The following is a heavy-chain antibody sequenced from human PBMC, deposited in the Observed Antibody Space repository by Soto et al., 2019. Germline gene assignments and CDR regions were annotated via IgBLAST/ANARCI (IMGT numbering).Heavy chain of an antibody. CDR2: TIPIIGTT. V-gene: IGHV1-69*01. J-gene: IGHJ4*02. CDR3: AEGDSTDTGDH. Sequence: QVQLVQSGAEVKKPGSSVKVSCKASGDTFSTHGISWARQAPGQGLEWMGGTIPIIGTTDYAEKFQGRVTITADESTKTSYTAVSSVGRDDTGVYSCAEGDSTDTGDHWGEGTLVTVSS. D-gene: IGHD5-18*01. CDR1: GDTFSTHG.